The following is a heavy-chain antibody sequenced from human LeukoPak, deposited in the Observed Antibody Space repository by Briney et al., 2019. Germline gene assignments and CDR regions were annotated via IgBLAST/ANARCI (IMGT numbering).Heavy chain of an antibody. CDR2: IYYSGST. J-gene: IGHJ5*02. CDR3: ARDYYDSSGYFNWFDP. V-gene: IGHV4-59*01. Sequence: SGTLSLTCTVSGGSISSYYWSWIRQPPGKGLEWIGYIYYSGSTNYNPSLKSRVTISVDTSKNQFSLKLSSVTAADTAVYYCARDYYDSSGYFNWFDPWGQGTLVTVSS. D-gene: IGHD3-22*01. CDR1: GGSISSYY.